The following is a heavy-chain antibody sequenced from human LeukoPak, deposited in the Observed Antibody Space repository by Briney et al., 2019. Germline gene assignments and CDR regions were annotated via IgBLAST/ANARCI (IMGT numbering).Heavy chain of an antibody. D-gene: IGHD4-17*01. Sequence: PGGSLRLSCAASGITFSTSGMHWVRQAPGKGLEWVAFIWSDGSNKYHADPVKGRFTISRDNSKDTLYLQMNSLRAEDTAVYYCARDKGTTCIDNWGQGALVTVSS. CDR1: GITFSTSG. V-gene: IGHV3-33*01. CDR2: IWSDGSNK. CDR3: ARDKGTTCIDN. J-gene: IGHJ4*02.